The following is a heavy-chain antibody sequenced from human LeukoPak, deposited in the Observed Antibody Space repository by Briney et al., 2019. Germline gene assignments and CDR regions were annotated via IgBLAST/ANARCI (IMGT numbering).Heavy chain of an antibody. Sequence: GGSLRLSCSASGFTFSMYPMHWVRQAPGKRLEYVSAISSDGADTFYADSVKGRFTTSRDNSKNTLYLQMSSLRPEDTAVYYCVKAHLHGSGSFYAGWGQGTLVTVSS. CDR2: ISSDGADT. CDR1: GFTFSMYP. J-gene: IGHJ4*02. CDR3: VKAHLHGSGSFYAG. D-gene: IGHD3-10*01. V-gene: IGHV3-64D*06.